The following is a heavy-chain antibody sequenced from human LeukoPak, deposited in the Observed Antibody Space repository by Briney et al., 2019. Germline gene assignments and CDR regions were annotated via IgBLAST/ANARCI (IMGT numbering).Heavy chain of an antibody. CDR1: GYTLTSFD. CDR2: MNPNSGNT. J-gene: IGHJ5*02. V-gene: IGHV1-8*01. CDR3: ALLFRGRIAVAGNH. Sequence: ASVKVSCEASGYTLTSFDINWVRQASGQGLEWMGGMNPNSGNTDYAQKFQGRVTMTRNTSKSTAYMELSSLRSEDTAVYYCALLFRGRIAVAGNHWGQGTLVTVSS. D-gene: IGHD6-19*01.